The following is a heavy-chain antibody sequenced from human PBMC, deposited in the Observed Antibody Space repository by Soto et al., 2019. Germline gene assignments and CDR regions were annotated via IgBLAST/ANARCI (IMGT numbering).Heavy chain of an antibody. V-gene: IGHV3-48*03. CDR2: IRSSGSAI. J-gene: IGHJ6*02. CDR1: GFSFSTYE. CDR3: ARDSISFTLVGGLITHSNYYGIDV. D-gene: IGHD3-10*01. Sequence: GGSLRLSCAASGFSFSTYEMNWVRQAPGKGLEWVSYIRSSGSAIYYADSVKGRFTISRDNAKNSLYLQMNSLRAEDTAVYYCARDSISFTLVGGLITHSNYYGIDVWGQWPAVTVS.